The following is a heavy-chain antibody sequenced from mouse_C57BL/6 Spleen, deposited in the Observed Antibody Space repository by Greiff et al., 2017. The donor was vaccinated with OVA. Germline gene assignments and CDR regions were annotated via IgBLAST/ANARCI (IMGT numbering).Heavy chain of an antibody. Sequence: VQLQQSGPGLVKPSQSLSLTCSVTGYSITSGYYWNWIRQFPGNKLEWMGYISYDGSNNYNPSLKNRISITRDTSKNQFFLKLNSVTTEDTATYYCARVDGYYRYAMDYWGQGTSVTVSS. V-gene: IGHV3-6*01. CDR1: GYSITSGYY. D-gene: IGHD2-3*01. J-gene: IGHJ4*01. CDR2: ISYDGSN. CDR3: ARVDGYYRYAMDY.